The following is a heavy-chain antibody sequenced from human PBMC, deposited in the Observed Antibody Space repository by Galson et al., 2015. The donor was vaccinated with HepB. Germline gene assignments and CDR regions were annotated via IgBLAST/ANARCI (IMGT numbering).Heavy chain of an antibody. CDR1: GGTFSSYA. J-gene: IGHJ4*02. D-gene: IGHD2-15*01. V-gene: IGHV1-69*13. CDR2: IIPIFGTA. Sequence: SVKVSCKASGGTFSSYAISWVRQAPGQGLEWMGGIIPIFGTANYAQKFQGRVTITADESTSTAYVELSSLRSEDTAVYYCAREMVAATSYYFDYWGQGTLVTVSS. CDR3: AREMVAATSYYFDY.